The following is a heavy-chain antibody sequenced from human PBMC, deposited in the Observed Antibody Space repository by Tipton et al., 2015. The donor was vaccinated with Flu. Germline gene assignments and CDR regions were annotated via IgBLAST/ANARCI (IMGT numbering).Heavy chain of an antibody. Sequence: LRLSCAVSGYSISSGYYWGWIRQPPGKGLEWIGIMYHSGITYYNPSLKSRVTIAIDTSKNQFSLKLTSVTAADTAVYYCTRGAGDYVGTAFDYWGQGTLVTVSS. CDR2: MYHSGIT. J-gene: IGHJ4*02. CDR1: GYSISSGYY. V-gene: IGHV4-38-2*01. D-gene: IGHD4-17*01. CDR3: TRGAGDYVGTAFDY.